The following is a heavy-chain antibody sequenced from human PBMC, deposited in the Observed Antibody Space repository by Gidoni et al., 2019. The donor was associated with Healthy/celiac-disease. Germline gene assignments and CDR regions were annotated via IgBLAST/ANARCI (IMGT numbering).Heavy chain of an antibody. Sequence: QVQLVESGGGLVKPGGSLRLYCAASGFTFSYYYMSWIRQAPGKGLEWVSYISSSSSYTNYADSVKGRFTTSRYNAKNSLYLQMNSLRAEDTAVYYCARVRGGQWLVYYFDYWGQGTLVTVSS. D-gene: IGHD6-19*01. J-gene: IGHJ4*02. V-gene: IGHV3-11*06. CDR2: ISSSSSYT. CDR1: GFTFSYYY. CDR3: ARVRGGQWLVYYFDY.